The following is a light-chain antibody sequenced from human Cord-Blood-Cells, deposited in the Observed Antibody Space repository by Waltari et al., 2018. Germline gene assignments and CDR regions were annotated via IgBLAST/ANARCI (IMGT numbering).Light chain of an antibody. V-gene: IGLV2-14*01. J-gene: IGLJ1*01. Sequence: QSALTQPASVSGSPGQSLTISCTGTSSDVGGFNYVSWYQQHPAKAPKLMIYDVSNRLSVVSNRFSGSKSGNKASLTISGLQAEDEADYYCSSYTSSSTYVFGTGTKVTVL. CDR1: SSDVGGFNY. CDR2: DVS. CDR3: SSYTSSSTYV.